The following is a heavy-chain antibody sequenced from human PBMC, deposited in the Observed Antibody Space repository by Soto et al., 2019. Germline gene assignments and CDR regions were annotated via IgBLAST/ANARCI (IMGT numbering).Heavy chain of an antibody. V-gene: IGHV5-10-1*01. D-gene: IGHD3-3*01. CDR2: IDPSDSYS. CDR3: ASHRDIWSRYSPADN. CDR1: GYSFTNYW. J-gene: IGHJ4*02. Sequence: GESLKISCKASGYSFTNYWITWMRQTPGKGLECMGTIDPSDSYSNYRPSFQGHVTMSVDKSISSAYLQFRSLKASDTAMYYCASHRDIWSRYSPADNWGQGTQVTVSS.